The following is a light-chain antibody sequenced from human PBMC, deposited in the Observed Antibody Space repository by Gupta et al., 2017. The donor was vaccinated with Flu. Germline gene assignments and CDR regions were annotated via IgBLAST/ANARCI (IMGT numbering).Light chain of an antibody. V-gene: IGKV1-33*01. CDR1: QDIRNR. CDR3: QQYTDLPPFT. J-gene: IGKJ3*01. CDR2: DAS. Sequence: DIQMTQSPSSLSASVGDRVTITCQASQDIRNRLNWYQHKLGKAPKLLISDASNLQIGVPSRFSGSGSGTDFTFTISNLQPEDVATYYCQQYTDLPPFTFGPGTKVDFK.